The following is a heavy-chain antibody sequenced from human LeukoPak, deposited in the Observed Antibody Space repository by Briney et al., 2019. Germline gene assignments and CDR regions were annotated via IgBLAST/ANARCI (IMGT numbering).Heavy chain of an antibody. CDR3: AKDLNGDYNFDC. J-gene: IGHJ4*02. D-gene: IGHD4-17*01. V-gene: IGHV3-23*01. CDR1: GFTFTNYA. Sequence: PGGSLRLSCAASGFTFTNYAMTWVRQAPGKGLEWISTIGGNDDSTYYADSVKGRFTISRDNSKNTLYLQMNSLRAEDTAVYYCAKDLNGDYNFDCWGQGTLVTVSS. CDR2: IGGNDDST.